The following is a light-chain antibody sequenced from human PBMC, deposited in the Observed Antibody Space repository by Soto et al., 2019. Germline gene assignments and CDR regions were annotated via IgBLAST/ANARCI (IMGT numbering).Light chain of an antibody. CDR2: EDN. J-gene: IGLJ3*02. CDR1: SGSIASNS. V-gene: IGLV6-57*01. Sequence: FMLTQPHSVSESPGKTVTISCTRSSGSIASNSVQWYQQRPGSSPTTVIYEDNQRPSGVPDRFSGSIDSSSNSASLTISGLKTEDEADYYCQSYDSSPSWVFGGGTKVTVL. CDR3: QSYDSSPSWV.